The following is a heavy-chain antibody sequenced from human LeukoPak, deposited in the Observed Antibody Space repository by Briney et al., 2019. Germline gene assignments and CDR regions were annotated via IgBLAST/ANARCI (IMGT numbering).Heavy chain of an antibody. D-gene: IGHD1-7*01. CDR1: GFTFSTYG. Sequence: GGSLRLSCAASGFTFSTYGMHWVRQAPGKGLEWVAVLSYDGSNKYYADSVKGRFTISRDNSENTVYLQMNSLRPEDTAVYFCAKGSAPTGTTNCFFGYWGQGTQVTVSS. CDR2: LSYDGSNK. V-gene: IGHV3-30*18. J-gene: IGHJ4*02. CDR3: AKGSAPTGTTNCFFGY.